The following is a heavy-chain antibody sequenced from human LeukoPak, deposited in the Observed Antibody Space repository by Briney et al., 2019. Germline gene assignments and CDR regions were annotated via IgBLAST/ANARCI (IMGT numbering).Heavy chain of an antibody. CDR1: GYTFTSYD. CDR2: MNPNSGNT. J-gene: IGHJ6*02. Sequence: GASVKVSCKASGYTFTSYDINWVRQATGQGLEWMGWMNPNSGNTGYAQKFQGRVTMTRNTSISTAYMELSSLRSEDTAVYYCARGDLNYYGMDVWGQGTTVTVSS. CDR3: ARGDLNYYGMDV. V-gene: IGHV1-8*01.